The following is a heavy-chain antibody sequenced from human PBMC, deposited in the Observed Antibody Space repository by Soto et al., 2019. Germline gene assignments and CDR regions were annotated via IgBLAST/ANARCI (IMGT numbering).Heavy chain of an antibody. V-gene: IGHV5-51*01. Sequence: PGESLKISCKGSGYSFTSYWIGWVRQMPGKGLEWMGIIYPGDSDTRYSPSFQGQVTISADKSISTAYLQWSSLKASDTAMYYCARRIRVVGATASYYYGMAVWGQGTTVTVSS. CDR2: IYPGDSDT. D-gene: IGHD1-26*01. J-gene: IGHJ6*02. CDR3: ARRIRVVGATASYYYGMAV. CDR1: GYSFTSYW.